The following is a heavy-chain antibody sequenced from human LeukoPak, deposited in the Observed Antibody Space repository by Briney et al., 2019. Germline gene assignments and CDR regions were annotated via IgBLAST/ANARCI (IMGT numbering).Heavy chain of an antibody. J-gene: IGHJ4*02. Sequence: GGSLRLSCAASGFTFSSYRMNWVRQAPGKGLEWVSSITTSSSFIYYADSVKGRFTISRDNSKNTLYLQMNSLRAEDTAVYYCARGRLSSTSCYYYWGQGTLVTVSS. V-gene: IGHV3-21*01. CDR3: ARGRLSSTSCYYY. CDR1: GFTFSSYR. CDR2: ITTSSSFI. D-gene: IGHD2-2*01.